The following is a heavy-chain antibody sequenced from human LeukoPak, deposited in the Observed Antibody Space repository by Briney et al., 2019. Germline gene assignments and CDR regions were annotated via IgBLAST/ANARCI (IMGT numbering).Heavy chain of an antibody. CDR2: IIPIFGTA. Sequence: ASVKVSCKASGYTFTSYGISWVRQAPGQGLERMGGIIPIFGTANYAQKFQGRVTITADESTSTAYMELSSLRSEDTAVYYCARLTVSQSPVPDYWGQGTLVTVSS. J-gene: IGHJ4*02. V-gene: IGHV1-69*13. CDR3: ARLTVSQSPVPDY. CDR1: GYTFTSYG. D-gene: IGHD4-17*01.